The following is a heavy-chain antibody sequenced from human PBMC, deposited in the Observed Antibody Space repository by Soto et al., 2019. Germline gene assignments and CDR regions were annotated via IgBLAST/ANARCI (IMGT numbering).Heavy chain of an antibody. CDR1: GFTFSSYE. J-gene: IGHJ4*02. CDR3: ARGYSDFWSGYYLDY. CDR2: ISSSGSTI. D-gene: IGHD3-3*01. Sequence: HPGGSLRLSCAASGFTFSSYEMNWVRQAPGKGLEWVSYISSSGSTIYYADSVKGRFTISRDNAKNSLYLQMNSLRAEDTAVYYCARGYSDFWSGYYLDYWGQGTLVTVSS. V-gene: IGHV3-48*03.